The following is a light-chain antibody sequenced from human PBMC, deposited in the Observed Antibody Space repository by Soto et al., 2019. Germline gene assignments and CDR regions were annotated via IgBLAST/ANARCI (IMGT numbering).Light chain of an antibody. CDR1: NSNIGSND. Sequence: QSVLTQPPSVSGTPGQRVIISCSGSNSNIGSNDVNWYQHVPGTAPKLLVYATSQRPSGVPNRFSASKSGTSATLAINGLQSEDEADYYCAPWDDRLNGYVFGTGTKVTVL. CDR3: APWDDRLNGYV. V-gene: IGLV1-44*01. J-gene: IGLJ1*01. CDR2: ATS.